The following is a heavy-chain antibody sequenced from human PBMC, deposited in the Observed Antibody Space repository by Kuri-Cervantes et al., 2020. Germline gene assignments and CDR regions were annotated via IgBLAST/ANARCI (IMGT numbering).Heavy chain of an antibody. D-gene: IGHD6-6*01. V-gene: IGHV3-53*01. J-gene: IGHJ4*02. CDR3: ARNLAARPILGY. CDR1: GFTVSSNY. CDR2: IYSGGST. Sequence: GGSLRLSCAASGFTVSSNYMSWVRQAPGKGLEWVSVIYSGGSTYYADSVKGRFTTSRDNSKNTLYLQMNSLRAEDTAVYYCARNLAARPILGYWGQGTLVTVSS.